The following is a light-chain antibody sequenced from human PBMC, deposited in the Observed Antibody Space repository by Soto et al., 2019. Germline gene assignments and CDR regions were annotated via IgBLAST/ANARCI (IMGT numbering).Light chain of an antibody. J-gene: IGLJ1*01. CDR2: EVT. V-gene: IGLV2-8*01. Sequence: QSALTQPPSASGSPGQSVTTSCTGTSSDVGGYNYVSWYQQHPGKAPKLMIYEVTKRPSGVPDRFSGSKSGNTASLTVSGLQAEDEADYYCSSYAGSSYVFGTGTKVTVL. CDR3: SSYAGSSYV. CDR1: SSDVGGYNY.